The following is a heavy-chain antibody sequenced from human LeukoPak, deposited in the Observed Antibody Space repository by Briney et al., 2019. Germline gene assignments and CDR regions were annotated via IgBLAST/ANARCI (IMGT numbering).Heavy chain of an antibody. CDR2: VSSDGSID. Sequence: GGSLRLSCAASGFTFSSYSMNWVRQAPGKGLEWVAVVSSDGSIDYYADSVRGRFTVSRDNSKNTLYLQFNSLRPEDTAVYYCAREGMGTTFSAWFDPWGQGTLVTVSS. CDR3: AREGMGTTFSAWFDP. D-gene: IGHD1-7*01. J-gene: IGHJ5*02. V-gene: IGHV3-30*03. CDR1: GFTFSSYS.